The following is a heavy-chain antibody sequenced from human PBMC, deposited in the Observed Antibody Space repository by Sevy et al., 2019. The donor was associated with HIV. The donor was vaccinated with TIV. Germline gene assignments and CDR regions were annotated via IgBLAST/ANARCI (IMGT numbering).Heavy chain of an antibody. J-gene: IGHJ3*02. V-gene: IGHV3-7*03. CDR1: GFTFSSYW. Sequence: GGSLRLSCAASGFTFSSYWMTWVRQTPGKGLEWVADINQDGGERRYVNSVKGRFTISRDNAKKSVYLQMNSLRADDTAVYFCARDMWAQQEGDAFDIWGQGTMVTVSS. CDR3: ARDMWAQQEGDAFDI. D-gene: IGHD6-13*01. CDR2: INQDGGER.